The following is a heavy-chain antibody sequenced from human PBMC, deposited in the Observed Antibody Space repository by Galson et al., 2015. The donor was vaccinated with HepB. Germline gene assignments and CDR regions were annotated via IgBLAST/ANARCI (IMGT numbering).Heavy chain of an antibody. J-gene: IGHJ2*01. CDR2: IIQDGRAK. CDR3: ARPGAYEQQLGSENWYFDL. Sequence: SLRLSCAASGFTFSRYWMGWVRQAPGKGPEWVANIIQDGRAKNYGDSVKGRFTISRDNAKNSVYLQMNSLRAEDTAVYYCARPGAYEQQLGSENWYFDLWGRGTLVTVSS. CDR1: GFTFSRYW. V-gene: IGHV3-7*01. D-gene: IGHD6-13*01.